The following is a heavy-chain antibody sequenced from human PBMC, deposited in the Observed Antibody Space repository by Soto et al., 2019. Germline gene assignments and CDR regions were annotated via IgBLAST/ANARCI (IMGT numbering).Heavy chain of an antibody. Sequence: PSETLSLTCTVSGGSIRSYYWSWIRQSPGKGLEWIGYIYYPGSTSYKPSSGSTNYNPSLKSRVTISVDASKSQFSLKLSSVTAADTAVYWCARGAQGRGTAFDYWGQGTQVTVSS. CDR1: GGSIRSYY. D-gene: IGHD1-1*01. CDR3: ARGAQGRGTAFDY. V-gene: IGHV4-59*01. CDR2: IYYPGSTSYKPSSGST. J-gene: IGHJ4*02.